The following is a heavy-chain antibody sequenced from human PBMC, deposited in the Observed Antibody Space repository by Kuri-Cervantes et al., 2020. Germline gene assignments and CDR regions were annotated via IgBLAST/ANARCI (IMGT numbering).Heavy chain of an antibody. CDR3: ARVFGDYGDRYFDL. CDR1: GGSISSYY. D-gene: IGHD4-17*01. V-gene: IGHV4-59*12. Sequence: GSLRLSCTVSGGSISSYYWSWIRQPPGKGLEWIGYIYYSGSTNYNPSLKSRVTISVDKSKNQFSLKLSSVTAADTAVYYCARVFGDYGDRYFDLWGRGTLVTVSS. J-gene: IGHJ2*01. CDR2: IYYSGST.